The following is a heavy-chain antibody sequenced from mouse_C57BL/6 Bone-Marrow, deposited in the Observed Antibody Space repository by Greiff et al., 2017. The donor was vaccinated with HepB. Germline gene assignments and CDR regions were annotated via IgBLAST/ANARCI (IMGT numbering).Heavy chain of an antibody. V-gene: IGHV5-12*01. D-gene: IGHD2-12*01. CDR3: ARGSYRGYYAMDY. Sequence: EVHLVESGGGLVQPGGSLKLSCAASGFTFSDYYMYWVRQTPEERREWVAYISNGGGSTYYPDTVKGRFTISRDNAKNTLYLQMSRLKSEDTAMYYCARGSYRGYYAMDYWGQGTSVTVSS. J-gene: IGHJ4*01. CDR1: GFTFSDYY. CDR2: ISNGGGST.